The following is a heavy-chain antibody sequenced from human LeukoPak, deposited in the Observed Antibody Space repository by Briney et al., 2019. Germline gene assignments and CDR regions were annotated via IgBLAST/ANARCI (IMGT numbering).Heavy chain of an antibody. V-gene: IGHV3-30*18. CDR1: GFTFSSYG. CDR3: AKPPSPYSPGDPYYFDH. D-gene: IGHD6-13*01. J-gene: IGHJ4*02. Sequence: GRSLRLSCAASGFTFSSYGMHWVRQAPGKGLEWVAVISYDGSNKYYADSVKGRFTISRDNSKNTLYLQMNSLRAEDTAVYYCAKPPSPYSPGDPYYFDHWGQGTLVTVSS. CDR2: ISYDGSNK.